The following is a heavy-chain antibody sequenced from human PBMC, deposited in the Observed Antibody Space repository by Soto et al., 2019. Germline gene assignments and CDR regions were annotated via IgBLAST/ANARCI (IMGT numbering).Heavy chain of an antibody. CDR1: GYTFTSYG. CDR2: ISAYNGNT. Sequence: ASVKVSCKASGYTFTSYGISWVRQAPGQGLEWMGWISAYNGNTNYAQKLQGRATMTTDTSTSTAYMELRSLRSDDTAVYYCARDGKRAARTSDYYYYGMDVWGQGTTVTVSS. J-gene: IGHJ6*02. V-gene: IGHV1-18*01. D-gene: IGHD2-15*01. CDR3: ARDGKRAARTSDYYYYGMDV.